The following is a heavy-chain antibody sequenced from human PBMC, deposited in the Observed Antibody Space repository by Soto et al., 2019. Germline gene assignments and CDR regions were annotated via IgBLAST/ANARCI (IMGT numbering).Heavy chain of an antibody. J-gene: IGHJ3*02. CDR3: AHYFYILVDDAFDI. CDR1: GFSLSTSGVG. D-gene: IGHD2-8*02. CDR2: IYWDDDK. Sequence: QITLKESGPTLVKPTQTLTLTCTFSGFSLSTSGVGVGWIRQPPGKALEWLALIYWDDDKRYSPSLKSRLTITKDTSKNQVALTMTNMDPVDTATYYCAHYFYILVDDAFDIWGQGTMVTVSS. V-gene: IGHV2-5*02.